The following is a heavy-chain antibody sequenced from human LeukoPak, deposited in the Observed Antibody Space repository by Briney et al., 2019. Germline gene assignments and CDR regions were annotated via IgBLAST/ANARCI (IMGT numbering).Heavy chain of an antibody. CDR2: ISYDGSNK. V-gene: IGHV3-30*04. D-gene: IGHD3-10*01. J-gene: IGHJ4*02. Sequence: GRSLRLSCAASGFTFNDYAMYWVRQTPGKGLEWVAVISYDGSNKYYADSVKGRFTISRDNSKNTLYLQMNSLRAEDTAVYYCAKDQAMVRGGSLDYWGQGTLVTVSS. CDR3: AKDQAMVRGGSLDY. CDR1: GFTFNDYA.